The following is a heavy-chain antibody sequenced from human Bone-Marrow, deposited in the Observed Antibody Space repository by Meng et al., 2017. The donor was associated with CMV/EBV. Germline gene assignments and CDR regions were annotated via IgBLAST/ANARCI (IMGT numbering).Heavy chain of an antibody. CDR3: ARDSWGFDY. CDR2: ISYDGSNK. J-gene: IGHJ4*02. D-gene: IGHD7-27*01. CDR1: GFTFSSYA. V-gene: IGHV3-30*04. Sequence: GGSLRLSCAASGFTFSSYAMHWIRQAPGKGLEWVAVISYDGSNKYYADSVKGRFTISRDNSKKTLYLQMNSLRAEDTAVYYCARDSWGFDYWGQGTLVTVSA.